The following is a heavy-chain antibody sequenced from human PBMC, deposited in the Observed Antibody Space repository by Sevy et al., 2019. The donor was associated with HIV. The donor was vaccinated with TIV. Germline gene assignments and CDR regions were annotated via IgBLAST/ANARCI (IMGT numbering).Heavy chain of an antibody. CDR3: ATTTDYYDNSAYPFDY. CDR1: GYTLTQLS. J-gene: IGHJ4*02. Sequence: ASVKVSCKVSGYTLTQLSMHWVRQAPGKGLEWMASFDPEDGETIYAQKFQSRVTMTEDTSTDTAYMELSSLRSEDTAVYYCATTTDYYDNSAYPFDYWGQGTLVTVSS. D-gene: IGHD3-22*01. CDR2: FDPEDGET. V-gene: IGHV1-24*01.